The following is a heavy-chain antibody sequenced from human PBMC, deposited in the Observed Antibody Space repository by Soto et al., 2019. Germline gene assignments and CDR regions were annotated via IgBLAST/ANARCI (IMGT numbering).Heavy chain of an antibody. CDR2: IRSKANSYAT. V-gene: IGHV3-73*01. CDR1: GFTFSGSA. J-gene: IGHJ6*03. Sequence: PGGSLRLSCAASGFTFSGSAMHWVRQASGKGLEWVGRIRSKANSYATAYAASVKGRFTISRDDSKNTAYLQMNSLKTEDTAVYYCTRQRVQGAYGSGSYKATYYYYYMDVWGKGTTVTVSS. D-gene: IGHD3-10*01. CDR3: TRQRVQGAYGSGSYKATYYYYYMDV.